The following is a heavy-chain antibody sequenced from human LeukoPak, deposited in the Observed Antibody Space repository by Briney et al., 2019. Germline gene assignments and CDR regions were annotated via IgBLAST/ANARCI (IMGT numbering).Heavy chain of an antibody. J-gene: IGHJ4*02. CDR1: DGSITRSSYY. CDR2: IYYTGIA. D-gene: IGHD2-21*02. Sequence: SETLSLTCTVSDGSITRSSYYWGWIRQTPGEGLDWIGSIYYTGIAYYNPSLQGRVTMSVDTSKNQFSLKLNSVTVADSAVYYCARLRVTTGFDYWDQGIPVTVSS. V-gene: IGHV4-39*01. CDR3: ARLRVTTGFDY.